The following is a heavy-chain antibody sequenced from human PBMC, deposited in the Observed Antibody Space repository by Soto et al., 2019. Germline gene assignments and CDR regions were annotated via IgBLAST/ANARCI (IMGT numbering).Heavy chain of an antibody. Sequence: QVQLVQSGAEVKKPGSSVKVSCKASGGTFSSYAISWVRQAPGQGLEWMGGIIPIFGTANYAQKFQGRVTIPADESTRTAYMELSSLRAEDTAVYYCARGQIGLRNDVEWFDPWGQGTLVTVSS. CDR3: ARGQIGLRNDVEWFDP. J-gene: IGHJ5*02. CDR1: GGTFSSYA. CDR2: IIPIFGTA. V-gene: IGHV1-69*12. D-gene: IGHD1-1*01.